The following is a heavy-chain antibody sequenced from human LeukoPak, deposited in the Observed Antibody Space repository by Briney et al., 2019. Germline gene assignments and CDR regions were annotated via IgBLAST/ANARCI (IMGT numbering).Heavy chain of an antibody. CDR2: INPYNGNT. J-gene: IGHJ6*02. CDR1: GYTFTSYG. CDR3: TRHPTEGPDYYGMDV. D-gene: IGHD4-17*01. Sequence: ASVKVSCKASGYTFTSYGVSWVRQAPGQGLEWMGWINPYNGNTNYAQNVQDRVTMTTDTSSSTAYMELRSLRSDDTAVYYCTRHPTEGPDYYGMDVWGQGTTVTVSS. V-gene: IGHV1-18*01.